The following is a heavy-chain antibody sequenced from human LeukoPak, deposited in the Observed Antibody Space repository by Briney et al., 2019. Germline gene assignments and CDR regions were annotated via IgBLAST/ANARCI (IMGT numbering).Heavy chain of an antibody. V-gene: IGHV3-23*01. CDR1: GFTFSSYA. CDR3: AKDYCSSTSCYIFDY. D-gene: IGHD2-2*02. Sequence: GGSLRLSCAASGFTFSSYAMSWVRQAPGKGLEWVSAISGSGGSTYYADSVKGRFTISRDNSKNALYLQMNSLRAEDTAVYYCAKDYCSSTSCYIFDYWGQGTLVTVSS. CDR2: ISGSGGST. J-gene: IGHJ4*02.